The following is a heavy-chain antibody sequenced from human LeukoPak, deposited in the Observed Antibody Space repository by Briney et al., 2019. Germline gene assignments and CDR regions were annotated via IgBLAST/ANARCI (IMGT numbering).Heavy chain of an antibody. J-gene: IGHJ3*02. Sequence: GGSLSLSCAASGFTFDDYAMHWVRPAPGKGLEWVSGISWNSGSIAYADSVKGRFTISRDNAKNSLYLQMNSLRAEDTALYYCAKDLSSGWYGDAFDIWGQGTMVTVSS. V-gene: IGHV3-9*01. D-gene: IGHD6-19*01. CDR2: ISWNSGSI. CDR1: GFTFDDYA. CDR3: AKDLSSGWYGDAFDI.